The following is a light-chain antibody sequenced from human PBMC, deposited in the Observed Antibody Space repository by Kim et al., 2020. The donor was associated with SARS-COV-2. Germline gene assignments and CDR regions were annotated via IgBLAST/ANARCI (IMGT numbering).Light chain of an antibody. CDR2: SNN. Sequence: QSVLTQPPSASGTPGQRVTISCSGSSSNIGSNTVNWYQQLPGTAPKLRIYSNNQRPSGVPDRFSASKSGTSASLAISGLQSEDEADYYCAPWDDNLNGYVFGTGTKVTVL. CDR3: APWDDNLNGYV. CDR1: SSNIGSNT. V-gene: IGLV1-44*01. J-gene: IGLJ1*01.